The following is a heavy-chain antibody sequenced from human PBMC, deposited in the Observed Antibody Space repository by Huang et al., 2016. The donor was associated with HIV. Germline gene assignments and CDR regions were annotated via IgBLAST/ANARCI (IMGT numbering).Heavy chain of an antibody. CDR1: RFIFSNYA. V-gene: IGHV3-23*01. J-gene: IGHJ4*02. Sequence: EVQLLDSGGGLVQPGGSLRLSCAASRFIFSNYAMSWVRQALGKGLEWVTGISGSGSSTYYADSVKGRFTISRDNSKNTLFLQMSSLRAEDTAIYCARDHGTGVTFNYFDSWGQGTLVTVSS. CDR3: ARDHGTGVTFNYFDS. D-gene: IGHD1-1*01. CDR2: ISGSGSST.